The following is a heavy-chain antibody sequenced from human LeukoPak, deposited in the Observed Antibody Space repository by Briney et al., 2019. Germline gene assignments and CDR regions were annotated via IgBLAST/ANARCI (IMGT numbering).Heavy chain of an antibody. J-gene: IGHJ4*02. CDR2: ISRNSRTT. D-gene: IGHD3-22*01. Sequence: PGGSLRLSCAASGFTFSDYYMSWIRQAPGEGLEWLSYISRNSRTTFYAESVKGRFTISRDNAKNSLYLQLNSLRADDTAVYYCARTYYYDSSGWLDYWGQGTLVTVSS. CDR1: GFTFSDYY. CDR3: ARTYYYDSSGWLDY. V-gene: IGHV3-11*01.